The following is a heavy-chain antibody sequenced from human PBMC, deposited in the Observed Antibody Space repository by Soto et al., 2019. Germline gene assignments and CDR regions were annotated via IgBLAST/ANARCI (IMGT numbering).Heavy chain of an antibody. D-gene: IGHD3-10*01. J-gene: IGHJ5*02. CDR2: LSDDGSNR. Sequence: QVQLVESGGGVVQPGRSLRLSCAASGFNFSSSAVYWVRQAPGKGLEWMAVLSDDGSNRYYADSVRGRFTISRDNSKNTLYLQMNSLRADDTAVYYCARASMVRGIIGWFDPWGQGTLVTVSS. CDR1: GFNFSSSA. CDR3: ARASMVRGIIGWFDP. V-gene: IGHV3-30-3*01.